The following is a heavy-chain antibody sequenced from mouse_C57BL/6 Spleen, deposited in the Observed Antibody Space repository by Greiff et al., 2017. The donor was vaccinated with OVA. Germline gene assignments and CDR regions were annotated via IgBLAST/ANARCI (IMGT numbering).Heavy chain of an antibody. J-gene: IGHJ3*01. D-gene: IGHD2-5*01. CDR3: ANSNYEAWFAY. CDR1: GYAFSSSW. Sequence: MQLQQSGPELVKPGASVKISCKASGYAFSSSWMNWVKQRPGKGLEWIGRIYPGDGDTNYNGKFKGKATLTADKSSSTAYMQLSSLTSEDSAVYFCANSNYEAWFAYWGQGTLVTVSA. CDR2: IYPGDGDT. V-gene: IGHV1-82*01.